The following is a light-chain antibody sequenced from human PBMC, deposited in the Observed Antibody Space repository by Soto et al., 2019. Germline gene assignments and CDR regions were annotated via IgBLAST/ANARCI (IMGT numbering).Light chain of an antibody. CDR2: DAS. CDR3: QQYDNPPSYT. Sequence: DIPMTQSPSSLSASVGDRVTITCQASQDISNYLNWYQQKPGKAPKLLIYDASNLETGVPSRFSGSGSGTDFTFTISSLQPEDIATYYCQQYDNPPSYTFGQGTKLEIK. J-gene: IGKJ2*01. V-gene: IGKV1-33*01. CDR1: QDISNY.